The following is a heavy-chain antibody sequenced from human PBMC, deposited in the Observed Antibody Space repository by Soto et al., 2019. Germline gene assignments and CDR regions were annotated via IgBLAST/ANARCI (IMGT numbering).Heavy chain of an antibody. CDR1: GGTFSSYT. Sequence: QVQLVQSGAEVKKPRSSVKVSCKASGGTFSSYTISWVRQAPGQGLEWMGRIIPILGIASYAQKFQGRVTITADKSPSTAYMELSSLRSEDTAVYYCARNPNSGYDYYYYYYMDVWGKGTTVTVSS. V-gene: IGHV1-69*02. D-gene: IGHD5-12*01. J-gene: IGHJ6*03. CDR3: ARNPNSGYDYYYYYYMDV. CDR2: IIPILGIA.